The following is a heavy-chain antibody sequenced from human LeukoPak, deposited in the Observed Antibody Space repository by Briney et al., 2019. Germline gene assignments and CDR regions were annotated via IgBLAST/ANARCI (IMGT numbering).Heavy chain of an antibody. D-gene: IGHD3-22*01. CDR2: INAGNGNT. CDR3: ARVPCGSSCYDSSGYHYYYYGMDV. CDR1: GYTFTSYA. Sequence: GASVKVSCKASGYTFTSYAMHWVRQAPGQRLEWMGWINAGNGNTKYSQKFQGRVTITRDTSASTAYMELSSLRSEDTAVYYCARVPCGSSCYDSSGYHYYYYGMDVWGQGTTVTVSS. V-gene: IGHV1-3*01. J-gene: IGHJ6*02.